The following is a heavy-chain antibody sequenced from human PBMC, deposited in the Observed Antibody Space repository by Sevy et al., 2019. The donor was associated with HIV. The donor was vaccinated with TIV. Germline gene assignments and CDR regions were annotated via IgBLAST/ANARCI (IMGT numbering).Heavy chain of an antibody. V-gene: IGHV4-34*01. CDR1: GGSFSGYY. CDR2: INHSGST. Sequence: SETLSLTCAVYGGSFSGYYWSWIRQPPGKGLEWIGEINHSGSTNYNPSLKSRVTISVDTSKNQFSLKLSSVTAADTAVYYCARYDGDCGGDCYPRHDAFDIWGQGTMVTVSS. CDR3: ARYDGDCGGDCYPRHDAFDI. J-gene: IGHJ3*02. D-gene: IGHD2-21*02.